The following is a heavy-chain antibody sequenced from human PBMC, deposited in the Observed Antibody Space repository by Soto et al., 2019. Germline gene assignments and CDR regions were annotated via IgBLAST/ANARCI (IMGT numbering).Heavy chain of an antibody. CDR1: GFTLSSYS. CDR3: ARDAYYYYMDV. CDR2: ISSSSSTI. Sequence: GGSMRLSCVASGFTLSSYSMNWVRQAPGKGLEWVSYISSSSSTIYYADSVKGRFTISRDNAKNSLYLQMNSLRAEDTAVYYCARDAYYYYMDVWGKGTTVTVSS. J-gene: IGHJ6*03. V-gene: IGHV3-48*01.